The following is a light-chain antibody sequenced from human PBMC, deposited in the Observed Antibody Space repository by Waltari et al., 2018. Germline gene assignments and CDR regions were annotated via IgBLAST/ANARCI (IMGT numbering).Light chain of an antibody. V-gene: IGKV1-12*01. Sequence: DIQMTQSPSSVSASVGDRVTITCRASQDIRNWLAWYQQKPGKAPNLLIYATSRLQTGGPSRFSGSGSGTEFTLTISSMQPEDFATYYCQQANSFPITFGPGTKVDIK. CDR3: QQANSFPIT. J-gene: IGKJ3*01. CDR2: ATS. CDR1: QDIRNW.